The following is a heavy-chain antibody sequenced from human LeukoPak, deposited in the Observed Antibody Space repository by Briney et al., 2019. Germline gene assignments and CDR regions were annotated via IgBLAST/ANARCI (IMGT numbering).Heavy chain of an antibody. V-gene: IGHV1-2*02. CDR2: INPNSGGT. Sequence: ASVKVSCKASGYTFTGHHMYWVRQAPGQGLEGMGWINPNSGGTNFVQKFQGRVTMTRDTSISTAYMELSSLRSDDTAVYYCALSTVATEAFDIWGQGTTVTVSS. J-gene: IGHJ3*02. D-gene: IGHD4-17*01. CDR3: ALSTVATEAFDI. CDR1: GYTFTGHH.